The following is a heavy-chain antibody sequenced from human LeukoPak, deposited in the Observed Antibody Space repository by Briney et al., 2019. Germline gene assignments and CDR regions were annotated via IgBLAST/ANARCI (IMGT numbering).Heavy chain of an antibody. CDR1: GFTFSSYE. CDR2: IKQDGSEK. D-gene: IGHD3-10*01. V-gene: IGHV3-7*01. Sequence: PGGSLRLSCAASGFTFSSYEMNWVRQAPGKGLEWVANIKQDGSEKYYVDSVKGRFTISRDNAKNSLYLQMNSLRAEDTAVYYCARCMVRGVHNWFDPWGQGTLVTVSS. J-gene: IGHJ5*02. CDR3: ARCMVRGVHNWFDP.